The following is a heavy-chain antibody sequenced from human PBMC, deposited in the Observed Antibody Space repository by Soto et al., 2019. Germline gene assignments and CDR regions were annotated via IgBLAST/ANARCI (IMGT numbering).Heavy chain of an antibody. Sequence: QVQLVQSGAEVKKPGASVKVSCKASGYTFTRSGISWVRQAPGQGLEWMGWISTYNGDTNYAQTFQGRVTMTTDTSTSTAYMELRSLRSDDTAVYYCAREGVAPYYYYGMDVWGKGTPVTVSS. D-gene: IGHD5-12*01. J-gene: IGHJ6*04. V-gene: IGHV1-18*01. CDR2: ISTYNGDT. CDR1: GYTFTRSG. CDR3: AREGVAPYYYYGMDV.